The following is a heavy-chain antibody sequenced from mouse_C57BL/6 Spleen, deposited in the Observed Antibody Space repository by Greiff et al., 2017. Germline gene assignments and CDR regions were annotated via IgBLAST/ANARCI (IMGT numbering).Heavy chain of an antibody. V-gene: IGHV1-52*01. CDR3: ARSRLRGGFDY. CDR1: GYTFTSYW. Sequence: QVQLQQPGAELVRPGSSVKLSCKASGYTFTSYWMHWVKQRPIQGLEWIGNIDPSDSETHYNQKFKDKATLTVDKSSSTAYMQLSSLTSGDSAVYYCARSRLRGGFDYWGQGTTLTVSS. J-gene: IGHJ2*01. CDR2: IDPSDSET.